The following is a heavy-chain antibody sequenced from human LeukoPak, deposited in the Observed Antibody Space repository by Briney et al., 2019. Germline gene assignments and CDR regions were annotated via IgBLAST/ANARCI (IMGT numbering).Heavy chain of an antibody. CDR1: GFTFSTYS. CDR3: ARYYYDSSGYYYFDY. CDR2: ISSSGSTI. V-gene: IGHV3-48*04. D-gene: IGHD3-22*01. Sequence: GGSLRLSCAASGFTFSTYSINWVRQAPGKGLEWVSYISSSGSTIYYADSVKGRFTISRDNAKNSLYLQMNSLRAEDTAVYYCARYYYDSSGYYYFDYWGQGTLVTVSS. J-gene: IGHJ4*02.